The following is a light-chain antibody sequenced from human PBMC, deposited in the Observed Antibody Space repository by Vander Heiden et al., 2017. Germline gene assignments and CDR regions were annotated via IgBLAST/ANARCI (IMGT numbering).Light chain of an antibody. CDR3: QQSYDAVS. Sequence: DIQMTQSPSSLSASVGDRITITCRASQRIATYLNWYQQKPGTAPKLLIYAASSLQSGVPSRFSGSGAGTDFSLTISSLQPEDFATYYCQQSYDAVSFGGGTKVSIK. CDR1: QRIATY. V-gene: IGKV1-39*01. CDR2: AAS. J-gene: IGKJ4*01.